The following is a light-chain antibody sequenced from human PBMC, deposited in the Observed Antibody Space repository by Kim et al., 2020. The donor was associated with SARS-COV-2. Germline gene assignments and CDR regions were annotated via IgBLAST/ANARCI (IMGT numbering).Light chain of an antibody. J-gene: IGKJ1*01. CDR1: QTMSSNF. Sequence: SPEERATLSCRADQTMSSNFLAWYQQKPGQAPRLLIYAASKRATGIPGRFSGSGSGTDFTVTISRLDPEDFAVYYCQQSGNERWTFGQGTKVDIK. CDR2: AAS. CDR3: QQSGNERWT. V-gene: IGKV3-20*01.